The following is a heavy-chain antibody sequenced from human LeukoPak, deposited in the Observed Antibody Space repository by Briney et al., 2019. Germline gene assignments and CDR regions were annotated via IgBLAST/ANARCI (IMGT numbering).Heavy chain of an antibody. CDR3: ARERIYFNSGGDLTDARLFYYYGMDV. D-gene: IGHD7-27*01. CDR2: SGSKANSYTT. Sequence: GGSLRLSCAASGFTFSDHHMDWVRQAPGKGLEWVGRSGSKANSYTTQYAASVKGRFTISRDDSKNSLYLQMNSLRAEDTAVYYCARERIYFNSGGDLTDARLFYYYGMDVWGQGTTVTVSS. CDR1: GFTFSDHH. J-gene: IGHJ6*02. V-gene: IGHV3-72*01.